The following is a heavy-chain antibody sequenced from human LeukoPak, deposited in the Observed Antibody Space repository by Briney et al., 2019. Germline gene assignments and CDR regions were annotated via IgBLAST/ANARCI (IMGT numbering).Heavy chain of an antibody. D-gene: IGHD6-13*01. CDR1: GGSISSSSYY. CDR3: ARRQVARSSSWYYDY. CDR2: VYYSGST. V-gene: IGHV4-39*02. Sequence: PSETLSLTCTVSGGSISSSSYYWGWLRQPPGKGLEWIGSVYYSGSTYYNPSLKSRVTISVDTSKNHFSLKLSSVTAADTAVYYCARRQVARSSSWYYDYWGQGTLVTVSS. J-gene: IGHJ4*02.